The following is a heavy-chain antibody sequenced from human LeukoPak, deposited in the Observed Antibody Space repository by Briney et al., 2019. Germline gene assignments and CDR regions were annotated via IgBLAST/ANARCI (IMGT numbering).Heavy chain of an antibody. Sequence: GASVTVCCKASGYTFTTCNFNWVRPTPGQGLGWMGWMNPNSGNTYYSQKFLGRITITRNTSISTAYMELSSVRPEDTAVYYCTRDTSGYYYNWFDPWGQGTLVTVSS. CDR2: MNPNSGNT. J-gene: IGHJ5*02. D-gene: IGHD3-22*01. CDR3: TRDTSGYYYNWFDP. CDR1: GYTFTTCN. V-gene: IGHV1-8*01.